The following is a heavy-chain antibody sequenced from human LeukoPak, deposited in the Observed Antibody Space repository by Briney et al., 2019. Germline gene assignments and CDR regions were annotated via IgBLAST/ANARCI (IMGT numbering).Heavy chain of an antibody. CDR3: ARGEIAGNGPYYYYMDV. V-gene: IGHV4-61*02. Sequence: SETLSLTCTVSGGSISSGSYYWSWIRQPAGKGLEWIGRIYTSGSTNYNPSLKSRVTISVDTSKNQFSLKLSSVTAADTAVYYCARGEIAGNGPYYYYMDVWGKGTTVTVSS. J-gene: IGHJ6*03. CDR1: GGSISSGSYY. CDR2: IYTSGST. D-gene: IGHD3-16*01.